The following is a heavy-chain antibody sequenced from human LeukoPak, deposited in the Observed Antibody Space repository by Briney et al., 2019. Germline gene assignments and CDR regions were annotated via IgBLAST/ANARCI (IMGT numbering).Heavy chain of an antibody. V-gene: IGHV3-7*02. J-gene: IGHJ4*02. D-gene: IGHD3-10*01. Sequence: GGSLRLSCAASGFTLSSYWMNWVRQAPGKGLEWVANIKRDGSEKYYLDSVKGRFTISRDNAKNSLFLQMNSLRAEDTAVYYCASPGSWGQATLVTVSS. CDR2: IKRDGSEK. CDR3: ASPGS. CDR1: GFTLSSYW.